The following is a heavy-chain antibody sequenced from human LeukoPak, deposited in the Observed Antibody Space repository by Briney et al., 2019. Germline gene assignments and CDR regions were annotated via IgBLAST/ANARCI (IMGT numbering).Heavy chain of an antibody. CDR1: GGCISSYY. V-gene: IGHV4-4*07. Sequence: SETLSLTCTVSGGCISSYYWSWIRQPAGKGLEWIGRIYTSGSTNYNPSLKSRVTMSVDTSKNQFSLKLSSVTAADTAVYYCAKHYMGSSYNHGLDCWGQGTLVTVSS. D-gene: IGHD3-10*01. CDR2: IYTSGST. CDR3: AKHYMGSSYNHGLDC. J-gene: IGHJ4*02.